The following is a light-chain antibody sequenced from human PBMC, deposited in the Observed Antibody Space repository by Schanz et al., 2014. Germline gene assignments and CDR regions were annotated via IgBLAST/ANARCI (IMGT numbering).Light chain of an antibody. V-gene: IGLV8-61*01. CDR2: STN. CDR1: SGSVSTTYY. J-gene: IGLJ2*01. CDR3: CSYAGRSLI. Sequence: QTVVTQEPSFSVSPGGTVTLTCGLSSGSVSTTYYPSWYQQTPGQAPRTLIYSTNTRSSGVPDRFSGSRSGNTASLTISGLQADDEADYYCCSYAGRSLIFGGGTKLTVL.